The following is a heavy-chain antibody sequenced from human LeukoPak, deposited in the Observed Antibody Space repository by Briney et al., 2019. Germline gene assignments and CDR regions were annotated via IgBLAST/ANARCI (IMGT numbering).Heavy chain of an antibody. CDR1: GGSLSRNS. J-gene: IGHJ4*01. V-gene: IGHV4-4*07. CDR2: IYTSGST. D-gene: IGHD5-12*01. CDR3: ARVSGGYDYLTYFDY. Sequence: AETVGLICAVSGGSLSRNSWSWIRQPAGKGLEWIGRIYTSGSTIYNPSLKSRVTMSVDTSKNQFSLKLSSVTAADTAVYYCARVSGGYDYLTYFDYWGQGIIVAVSS.